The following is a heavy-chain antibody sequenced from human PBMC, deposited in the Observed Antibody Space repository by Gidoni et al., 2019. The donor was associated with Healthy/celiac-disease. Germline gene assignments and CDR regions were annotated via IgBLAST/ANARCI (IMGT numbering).Heavy chain of an antibody. D-gene: IGHD5-18*01. J-gene: IGHJ4*02. Sequence: QVQLQESGPGLVKPSQTLSLTCTVSGGSISSGSNYWSWFRQPAGTGLAWIGRIYTSGTTNYNPSLKSRVTISVDTSKNQFSLKLSSVTAADTAVYYCARDTGYSYGTDWGQGTLVTVSS. CDR1: GGSISSGSNY. CDR2: IYTSGTT. CDR3: ARDTGYSYGTD. V-gene: IGHV4-61*02.